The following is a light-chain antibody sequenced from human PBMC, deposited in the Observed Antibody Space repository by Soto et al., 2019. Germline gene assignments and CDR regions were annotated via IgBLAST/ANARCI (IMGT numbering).Light chain of an antibody. Sequence: QSVLTQPASVSGSPGQSITISCTGTSSDIGNYNLVSWYQQYPGKVPKLVIYENSKRPSGVSNRFSGSKSGNTASLTISGLQAEDEADYYCCSYAGMTTFVLFGGGTKLTVL. CDR3: CSYAGMTTFVL. V-gene: IGLV2-23*02. CDR1: SSDIGNYNL. J-gene: IGLJ2*01. CDR2: ENS.